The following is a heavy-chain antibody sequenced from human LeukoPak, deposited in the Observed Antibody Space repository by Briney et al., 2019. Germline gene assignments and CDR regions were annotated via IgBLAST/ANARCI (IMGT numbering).Heavy chain of an antibody. CDR3: ARGGSYCSGGSCYSVPFDY. D-gene: IGHD2-15*01. CDR1: GGSISSYY. V-gene: IGHV4-59*01. J-gene: IGHJ4*02. CDR2: IYYSGST. Sequence: SETLSLTCTVSGGSISSYYWSWIRQPPGKGLEWIGYIYYSGSTNYNPSLKSRVTISVDTSKTQFSLKLSSVTAADTAVYYCARGGSYCSGGSCYSVPFDYWGQGTLVTVSS.